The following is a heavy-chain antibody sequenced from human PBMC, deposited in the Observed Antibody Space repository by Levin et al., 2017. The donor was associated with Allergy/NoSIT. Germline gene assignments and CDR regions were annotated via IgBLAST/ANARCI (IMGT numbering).Heavy chain of an antibody. CDR1: GFTVSSNY. CDR3: ARDLGSSGYKYYYGMDV. Sequence: GGSLRLSCAASGFTVSSNYMSWVRQAPGKGLEWVSVIYSGGSTYYADSVKGRFTISRDNSKNTLYLQMNSLRAEDTAVYYCARDLGSSGYKYYYGMDVWGQGTTVTVSS. CDR2: IYSGGST. V-gene: IGHV3-53*01. D-gene: IGHD3-22*01. J-gene: IGHJ6*02.